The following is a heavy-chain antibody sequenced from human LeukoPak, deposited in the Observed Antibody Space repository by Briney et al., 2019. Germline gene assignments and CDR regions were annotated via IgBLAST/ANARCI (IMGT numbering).Heavy chain of an antibody. J-gene: IGHJ4*02. CDR2: ISSSGSVI. CDR1: GFALRSYS. CDR3: ARGTLIYGRTGPNYFDY. D-gene: IGHD3/OR15-3a*01. Sequence: GGSLRLSCAASGFALRSYSMSWVRQAPGKGLEWLSHISSSGSVIYYADSVKGRFTISRDNAKNSLSLQMNSLRAEDTAVYYCARGTLIYGRTGPNYFDYWGQGTLVTVSS. V-gene: IGHV3-48*04.